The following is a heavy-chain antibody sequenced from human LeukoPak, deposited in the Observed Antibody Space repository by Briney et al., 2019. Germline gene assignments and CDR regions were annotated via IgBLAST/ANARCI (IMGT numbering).Heavy chain of an antibody. V-gene: IGHV3-23*01. D-gene: IGHD5-18*01. CDR3: AKGSYGYPFDY. CDR2: ISGSGGST. J-gene: IGHJ4*02. Sequence: PGGSLRLSCAASGFTFSSYAMSWVRQAPGKGLEWVSAISGSGGSTFSADSVKGRFTISRDNSKDTLYLQMNSLRAEDTAVYYCAKGSYGYPFDYWGQGTLVTVSS. CDR1: GFTFSSYA.